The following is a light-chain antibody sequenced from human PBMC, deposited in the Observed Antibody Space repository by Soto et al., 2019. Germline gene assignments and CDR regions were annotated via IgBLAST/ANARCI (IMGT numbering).Light chain of an antibody. CDR3: QQDDSWPFT. Sequence: EIVMTQSPATLSVSPGKQATLSCRASQSVSGSLAWYRQRPGQAPSLLIYDASARASGIPARFSGSGSGTLFPITISILPSDDAANYCCQQDDSWPFTCGQGTKLEIK. J-gene: IGKJ2*01. V-gene: IGKV3-15*01. CDR2: DAS. CDR1: QSVSGS.